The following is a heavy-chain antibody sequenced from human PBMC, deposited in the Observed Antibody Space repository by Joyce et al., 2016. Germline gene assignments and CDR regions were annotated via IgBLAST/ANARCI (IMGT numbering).Heavy chain of an antibody. CDR2: ISYDGPNK. J-gene: IGHJ3*02. CDR3: ARRSGIPAGRRPGAFDM. D-gene: IGHD6-13*01. CDR1: GSIFSGYA. Sequence: QEQLEASGGGVVQPGTSLRLSCTASGSIFSGYAMNWVRQASGKGLEWVASISYDGPNKFYADSVRGRFTISRDNYKNTLFLQMNSLTIEDAGVYYCARRSGIPAGRRPGAFDMWGQGTVVTVSS. V-gene: IGHV3-30*04.